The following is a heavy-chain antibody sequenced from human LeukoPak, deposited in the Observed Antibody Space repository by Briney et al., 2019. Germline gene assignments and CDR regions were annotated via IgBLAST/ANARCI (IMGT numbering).Heavy chain of an antibody. V-gene: IGHV1-8*01. Sequence: ASVKVSCKASGYTFSTCDINWVRQATGHELEWMGWMNPNSGNTGLAHKFQGRVTMTRDTSINTAYMELSSLRSEDTAVYYCARVLGSISHWGQGTLVTVSS. CDR2: MNPNSGNT. J-gene: IGHJ4*02. D-gene: IGHD1-1*01. CDR1: GYTFSTCD. CDR3: ARVLGSISH.